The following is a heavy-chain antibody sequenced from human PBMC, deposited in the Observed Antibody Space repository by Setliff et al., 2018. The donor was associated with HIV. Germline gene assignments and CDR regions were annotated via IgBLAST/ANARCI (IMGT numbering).Heavy chain of an antibody. CDR1: GYTFTTYG. V-gene: IGHV1-69*13. J-gene: IGHJ5*02. CDR3: ARGNTIVRGRNWFDP. D-gene: IGHD3-10*01. CDR2: IIPIFGTA. Sequence: EASVKVSCKPSGYTFTTYGLSWVRQAPGQGLEWMGGIIPIFGTANYAQKFQGRVTITADESTSTAYMEVHSLTSEDTAVYYCARGNTIVRGRNWFDPWGQGTLVTVSS.